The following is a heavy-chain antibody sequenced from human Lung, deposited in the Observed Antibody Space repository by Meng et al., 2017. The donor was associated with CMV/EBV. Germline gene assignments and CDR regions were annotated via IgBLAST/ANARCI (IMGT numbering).Heavy chain of an antibody. V-gene: IGHV1-69*10. D-gene: IGHD2-2*01. J-gene: IGHJ6*02. Sequence: SXXVSXKASRNTFSSYTLTWVRQAPGQGLEWMGGIIPIFAIANYAQSFRGRVTITADTSTSTGYMELSGLRSEDTAVYYCAVYCGTTSCYDGYGMDVWGQGXTVTV. CDR1: RNTFSSYT. CDR2: IIPIFAIA. CDR3: AVYCGTTSCYDGYGMDV.